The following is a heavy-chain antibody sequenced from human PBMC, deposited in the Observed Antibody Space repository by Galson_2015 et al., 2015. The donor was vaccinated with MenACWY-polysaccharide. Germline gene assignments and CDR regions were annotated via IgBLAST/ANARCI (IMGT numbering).Heavy chain of an antibody. CDR2: INPNSGDT. Sequence: SVKVSCKAFGYTFIDYYIHWVRQAPGQGLEWMGWINPNSGDTSFAQQFQGRVTMTKDTSISTAYMELSSLRSDDTAAYYCAKVGGGGCCWFDPWGQGTLVTVSS. J-gene: IGHJ5*01. V-gene: IGHV1-2*02. D-gene: IGHD2-15*01. CDR3: AKVGGGGCCWFDP. CDR1: GYTFIDYY.